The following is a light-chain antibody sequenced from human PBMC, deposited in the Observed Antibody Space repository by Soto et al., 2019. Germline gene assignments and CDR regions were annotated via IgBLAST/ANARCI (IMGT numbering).Light chain of an antibody. CDR2: EAT. CDR3: SSFAGSGTHVI. J-gene: IGLJ2*01. Sequence: QSALTQPASLSGSPGQSITISCTGTRSDIGNYNLVSWYQFLPGKAPNLIIYEATKRPSGVSSRFSGSKSGNTASLTISGLQAEDEADYHCSSFAGSGTHVIFGAGTKLTVL. V-gene: IGLV2-23*01. CDR1: RSDIGNYNL.